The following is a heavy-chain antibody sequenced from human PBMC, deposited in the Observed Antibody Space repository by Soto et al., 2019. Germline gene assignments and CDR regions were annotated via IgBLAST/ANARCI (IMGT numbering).Heavy chain of an antibody. CDR3: ARETDYSNYYYYMDV. J-gene: IGHJ6*03. CDR1: GGSISSYY. Sequence: SETLSLTCTVSGGSISSYYWSWIRQPPGKGLEWIGYIYYSGSTNYNPSLKSRVTISVDTSKNQFSLKLSSVTAADTAVYYCARETDYSNYYYYMDVWGKGTTVTVSS. CDR2: IYYSGST. D-gene: IGHD4-4*01. V-gene: IGHV4-59*01.